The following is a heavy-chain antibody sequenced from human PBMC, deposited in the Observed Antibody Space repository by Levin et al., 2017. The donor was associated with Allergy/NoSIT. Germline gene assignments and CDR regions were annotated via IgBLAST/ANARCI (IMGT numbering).Heavy chain of an antibody. D-gene: IGHD3-9*01. CDR2: IYNSGCT. CDR1: GGSISSSISY. Sequence: SETLSLTCTVSGGSISSSISYWGWIRQAPGKGLEWIGSIYNSGCTYYNPSLKSRVTTSVDTSKNQFSLKLSPVTAADTAVYYCARQCYDILTGYYNFDYWGQGTLVTVSS. V-gene: IGHV4-39*01. CDR3: ARQCYDILTGYYNFDY. J-gene: IGHJ4*02.